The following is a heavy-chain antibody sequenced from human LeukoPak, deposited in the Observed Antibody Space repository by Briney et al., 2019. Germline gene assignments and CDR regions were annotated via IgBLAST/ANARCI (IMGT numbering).Heavy chain of an antibody. D-gene: IGHD6-19*01. CDR2: INAGNGNT. V-gene: IGHV1-3*01. CDR3: ARDGQWLVQGYFDY. J-gene: IGHJ4*02. CDR1: GYTFTSYA. Sequence: ASVKVSCKASGYTFTSYAMHWVRQAPGQRLEWMGWINAGNGNTKYSQKFQGRVTITRDTSASTAYMELSSLRSEDTAVYYCARDGQWLVQGYFDYWGQGTLVTVSS.